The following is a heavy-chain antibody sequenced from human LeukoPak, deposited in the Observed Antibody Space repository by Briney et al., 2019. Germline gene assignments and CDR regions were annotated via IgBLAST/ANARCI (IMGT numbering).Heavy chain of an antibody. Sequence: SETLPLTCTVSGGSISSSSYYWGWIRQPPGKGLEWIGSIYYSGSTYYNPSLKSRVTISVDTSKNQFSLKLSSVTAADTAVYYCARRHDYGGNTFDYWGQGTLVTVSS. D-gene: IGHD4-23*01. J-gene: IGHJ4*02. V-gene: IGHV4-39*01. CDR1: GGSISSSSYY. CDR3: ARRHDYGGNTFDY. CDR2: IYYSGST.